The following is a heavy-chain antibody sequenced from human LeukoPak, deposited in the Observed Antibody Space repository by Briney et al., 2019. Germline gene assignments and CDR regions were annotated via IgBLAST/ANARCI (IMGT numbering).Heavy chain of an antibody. CDR1: GVSISSYY. CDR2: IYYSGST. J-gene: IGHJ4*02. CDR3: AKSGYNRFDY. D-gene: IGHD5-24*01. V-gene: IGHV4-59*01. Sequence: SETLSLTCTVSGVSISSYYLSWIRQPPGKGLEWVGYIYYSGSTNYNPSLKSRVTISLDTSKNQFSLKLSSATAADTAVYYCAKSGYNRFDYWGQGTRVTVSS.